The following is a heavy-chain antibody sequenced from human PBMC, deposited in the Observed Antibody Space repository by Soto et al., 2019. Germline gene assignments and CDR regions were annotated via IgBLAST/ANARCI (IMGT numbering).Heavy chain of an antibody. D-gene: IGHD2-2*01. Sequence: GGSLRLSCAASGFTFSSYAMHWVRQAPGKGLEYVSAISSNGGSTYYANSVKGRFTISRDNSKNTLYLQMGSLRAEDMAVYYCARDGDCSSTSCYAFDIWGQGTMVTVSS. J-gene: IGHJ3*02. CDR1: GFTFSSYA. V-gene: IGHV3-64*01. CDR2: ISSNGGST. CDR3: ARDGDCSSTSCYAFDI.